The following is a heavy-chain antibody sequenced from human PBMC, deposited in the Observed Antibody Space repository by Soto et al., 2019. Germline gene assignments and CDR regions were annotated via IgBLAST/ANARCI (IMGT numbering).Heavy chain of an antibody. D-gene: IGHD2-2*01. J-gene: IGHJ5*02. CDR1: GGSISSYY. Sequence: SETLSLTCTVSGGSISSYYWSWIRQPPGKGLEWIGYIYYSGSTNYNPSLKSRVTISVDTSKNQFSLKLSSVTAADTAVYYCARLTDIVVVPALFDPWGQGTLVTVSS. CDR3: ARLTDIVVVPALFDP. CDR2: IYYSGST. V-gene: IGHV4-59*08.